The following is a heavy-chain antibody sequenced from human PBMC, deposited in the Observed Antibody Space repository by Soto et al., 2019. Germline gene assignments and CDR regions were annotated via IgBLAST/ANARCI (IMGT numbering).Heavy chain of an antibody. CDR3: VRSSGSQPRAGWFDP. V-gene: IGHV3-9*01. D-gene: IGHD1-26*01. CDR1: VFNFDDHA. J-gene: IGHJ5*02. CDR2: ISWNSVTI. Sequence: SLRLSCAASVFNFDDHAMHWVRQTPGKGLEWVSGISWNSVTINYADSIKGRFTISRDNAKRTLYLQMNNLRPADTAMYFCVRSSGSQPRAGWFDPWGQGTLVTVSS.